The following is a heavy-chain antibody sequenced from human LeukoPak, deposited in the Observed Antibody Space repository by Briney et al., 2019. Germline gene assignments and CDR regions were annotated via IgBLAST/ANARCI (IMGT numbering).Heavy chain of an antibody. Sequence: SQTLSLTCALSGDSVSSNSVTWNWIRQSPSRGLEWLGRTYYRSTWYNDYAVSVRGRITVNPDTSKNQFSLHLNSVTPEDTAVYYCARRLTQYDCFDPWGQEILVTVSS. J-gene: IGHJ5*02. CDR1: GDSVSSNSVT. CDR3: ARRLTQYDCFDP. D-gene: IGHD2-2*01. V-gene: IGHV6-1*01. CDR2: TYYRSTWYN.